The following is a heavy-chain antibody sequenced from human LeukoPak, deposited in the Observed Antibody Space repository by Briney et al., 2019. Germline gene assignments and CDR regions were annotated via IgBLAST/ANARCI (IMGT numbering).Heavy chain of an antibody. J-gene: IGHJ5*02. CDR2: INHSGST. Sequence: SETLSLTCAVYGGSFSGYYWSWIRQPPGKGLEWIGEINHSGSTNYNPSLKSRVTISVDTSKNQFSLKLSSVTAADTAVYYCARRYCSSTSCYAVIWFDPWGQGTLVTVSS. CDR1: GGSFSGYY. CDR3: ARRYCSSTSCYAVIWFDP. D-gene: IGHD2-2*01. V-gene: IGHV4-34*01.